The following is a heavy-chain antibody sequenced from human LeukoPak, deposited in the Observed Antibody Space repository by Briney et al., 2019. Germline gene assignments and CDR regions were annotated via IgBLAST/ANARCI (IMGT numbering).Heavy chain of an antibody. D-gene: IGHD2/OR15-2a*01. Sequence: PSQTLSLTCTVSGGSISSGGYYWSWIRQHPGKGLEWIGYIYYSGSTYYNPSLKSRVTISVDTSKNQFSLKLSSVTAADTAVYYRARCKVGDAFDIWGQGTMVTVSS. CDR1: GGSISSGGYY. J-gene: IGHJ3*02. CDR3: ARCKVGDAFDI. V-gene: IGHV4-31*03. CDR2: IYYSGST.